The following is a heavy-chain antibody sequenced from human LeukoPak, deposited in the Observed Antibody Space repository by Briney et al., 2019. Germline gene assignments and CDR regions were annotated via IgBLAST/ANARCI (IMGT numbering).Heavy chain of an antibody. J-gene: IGHJ4*02. Sequence: PGGSLRLSCAASGFTFDDYAMHWVRQAPGKGLEWVSTINNNGVSTFYADPVKGRFTISRDNSKNTLYQHMNSLSAEDTAVYYSAKDSFSTSWGQGALVTVSS. V-gene: IGHV3-23*01. CDR2: INNNGVST. CDR3: AKDSFSTS. D-gene: IGHD2-2*01. CDR1: GFTFDDYA.